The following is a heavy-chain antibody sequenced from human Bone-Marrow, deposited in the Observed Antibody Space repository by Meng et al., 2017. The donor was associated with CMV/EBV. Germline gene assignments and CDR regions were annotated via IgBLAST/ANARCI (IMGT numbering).Heavy chain of an antibody. D-gene: IGHD3-3*01. CDR1: GGSISSSSYY. CDR3: ASFAYYGYGMDV. V-gene: IGHV4-39*07. Sequence: GSLRLSCTVSGGSISSSSYYWGWIRQPPGKGLEWIGSIYYSGSTYYNPSLKSRVTISVDTSKNQFSLKLSSVTAADTAVYYCASFAYYGYGMDVWGQGTTVTVSS. J-gene: IGHJ6*02. CDR2: IYYSGST.